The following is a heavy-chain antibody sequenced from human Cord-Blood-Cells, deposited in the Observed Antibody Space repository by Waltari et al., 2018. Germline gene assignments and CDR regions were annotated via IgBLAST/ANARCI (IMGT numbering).Heavy chain of an antibody. CDR2: ISYDGSNK. Sequence: QVQLVESGGGVVQPGRSLRLSCAASGFTFSSYGMHWVRQAPGKGLEWVAVISYDGSNKYYADSVKGRFTISRDNSKNTLYLQMNSLRAEDTAVYYCAKEEAGGWYYYGSGSFDYWGQGTLVTVSS. CDR1: GFTFSSYG. D-gene: IGHD3-10*01. V-gene: IGHV3-30*18. J-gene: IGHJ4*02. CDR3: AKEEAGGWYYYGSGSFDY.